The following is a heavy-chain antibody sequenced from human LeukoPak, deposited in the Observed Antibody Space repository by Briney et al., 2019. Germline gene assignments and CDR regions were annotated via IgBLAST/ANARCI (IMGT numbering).Heavy chain of an antibody. Sequence: GGSLRLSCAASGTTFSSHSMNWVRQAPGKGLEWVSAIGSSSSSIYYADSVKGRFTISRDNAKNSLYLQMNSLRAEDTAVYYCARESGEAFDIWGQGTIVTVSS. CDR3: ARESGEAFDI. CDR1: GTTFSSHS. J-gene: IGHJ3*02. D-gene: IGHD7-27*01. V-gene: IGHV3-21*01. CDR2: IGSSSSSI.